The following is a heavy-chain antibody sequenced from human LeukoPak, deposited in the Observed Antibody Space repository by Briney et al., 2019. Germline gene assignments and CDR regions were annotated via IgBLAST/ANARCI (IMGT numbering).Heavy chain of an antibody. J-gene: IGHJ4*02. CDR3: ARTPYGSGSYMPYFDY. CDR2: INAGNGNT. CDR1: GYTFTSYA. D-gene: IGHD3-10*01. V-gene: IGHV1-3*01. Sequence: ASVKVSCKASGYTFTSYAMHWVRQAPGQRLEWMGWINAGNGNTKYSQKFQGRVTITRDTSAGTAYMELSSLRSEDTAVYYCARTPYGSGSYMPYFDYWGQGTLVTVSS.